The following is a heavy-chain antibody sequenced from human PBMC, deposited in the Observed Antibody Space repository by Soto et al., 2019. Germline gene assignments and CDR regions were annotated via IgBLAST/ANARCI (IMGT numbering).Heavy chain of an antibody. Sequence: PGGSLRLSCAASGFTFSRYGMHGVRQAPGKGLEWVAVISYDGSNKYYADSVKGRFTISRDNSKNTLHLQMNSLRAEDTAVYYCAKDLARAPQWLPHTWFDPWGQRTLVSVSS. V-gene: IGHV3-30*18. CDR3: AKDLARAPQWLPHTWFDP. CDR2: ISYDGSNK. D-gene: IGHD6-19*01. CDR1: GFTFSRYG. J-gene: IGHJ5*02.